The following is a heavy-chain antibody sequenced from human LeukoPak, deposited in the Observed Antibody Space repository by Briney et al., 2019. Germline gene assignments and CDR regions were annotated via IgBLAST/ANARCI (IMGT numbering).Heavy chain of an antibody. CDR3: ARGGFLGYCSGGSCYSLDY. D-gene: IGHD2-15*01. Sequence: PSETLSLTCTVSGGSISSYYWSWIRQPPGKGLEWIGYIYYSGSTNYNPSLKSRVTISVDTSKNQFSLRLSSVTAADTAVYYCARGGFLGYCSGGSCYSLDYWGQGTLVTVSS. CDR2: IYYSGST. V-gene: IGHV4-59*12. J-gene: IGHJ4*02. CDR1: GGSISSYY.